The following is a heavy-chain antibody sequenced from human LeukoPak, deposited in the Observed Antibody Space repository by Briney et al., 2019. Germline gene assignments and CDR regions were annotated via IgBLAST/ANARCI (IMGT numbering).Heavy chain of an antibody. D-gene: IGHD3-16*02. CDR2: IGSSGNTI. CDR3: AKGVMITFGGVIAPFDY. J-gene: IGHJ4*02. CDR1: GFTFSDNG. V-gene: IGHV3-48*04. Sequence: GGSLRLSCAASGFTFSDNGMNWVRQAPEKGLEWISYIGSSGNTIFYADSVRGRFTISRDNAKNSLFLQMNSLRAEDTAVYYCAKGVMITFGGVIAPFDYWGQGTLVTVSS.